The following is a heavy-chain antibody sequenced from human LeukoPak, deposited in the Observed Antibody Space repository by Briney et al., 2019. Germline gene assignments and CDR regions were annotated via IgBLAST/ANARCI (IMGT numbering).Heavy chain of an antibody. CDR1: GGSISSGGYY. D-gene: IGHD2-2*01. V-gene: IGHV4-30-2*01. CDR3: ARAPLGYCSSTSCSYFDY. CDR2: IYHSGST. Sequence: SETLSLTCTVSGGSISSGGYYWSWIRQPPGKGLEWIGYIYHSGSTYYNPSLKSRVTISVDRSKNQFSLKLSSVTAADTAVYYCARAPLGYCSSTSCSYFDYWGQGTLVTVSS. J-gene: IGHJ4*02.